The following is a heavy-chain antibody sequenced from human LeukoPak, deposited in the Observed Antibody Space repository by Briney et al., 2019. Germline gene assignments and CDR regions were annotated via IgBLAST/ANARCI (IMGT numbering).Heavy chain of an antibody. CDR3: ATEWGSGYYFDY. CDR1: GFTFTNAW. J-gene: IGHJ4*02. D-gene: IGHD3-22*01. Sequence: GGSLRLSCAASGFTFTNAWMSWVRQAPGKGLEWVGRIKSRSNGWTTDYAAPVTGRFIISGDDSKNTLYLQMNSLKTEDTGVYYCATEWGSGYYFDYWGQGTLVTVSS. CDR2: IKSRSNGWTT. V-gene: IGHV3-15*01.